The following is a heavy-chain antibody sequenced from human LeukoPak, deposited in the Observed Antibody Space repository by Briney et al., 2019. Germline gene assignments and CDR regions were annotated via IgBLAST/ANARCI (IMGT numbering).Heavy chain of an antibody. D-gene: IGHD4-17*01. J-gene: IGHJ3*02. CDR2: INPNSGGT. CDR1: GYTFTGYY. Sequence: ASVKVSCKASGYTFTGYYMHRVRQAPGQGLEWMGWINPNSGGTNYAQKFQGRVTMTRDTSISTAYMELSRLRSDDTAVYYCASGYGDYIYAFDIWGQGTMVTVSS. CDR3: ASGYGDYIYAFDI. V-gene: IGHV1-2*02.